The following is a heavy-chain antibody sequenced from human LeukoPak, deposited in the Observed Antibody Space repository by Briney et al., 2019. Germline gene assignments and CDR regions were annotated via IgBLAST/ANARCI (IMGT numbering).Heavy chain of an antibody. J-gene: IGHJ4*02. D-gene: IGHD6-6*01. CDR3: ARGAFDYISSSGEWMGDY. V-gene: IGHV3-7*01. Sequence: GGSLRLSCAASGFTFSTYWMSWVRQAPGKGLEWVANIKQDGSEKYYVDSVKGRFTISRDNAKNSLYLQMSSLRADDTAVYYCARGAFDYISSSGEWMGDYWGQGTLVTVSS. CDR2: IKQDGSEK. CDR1: GFTFSTYW.